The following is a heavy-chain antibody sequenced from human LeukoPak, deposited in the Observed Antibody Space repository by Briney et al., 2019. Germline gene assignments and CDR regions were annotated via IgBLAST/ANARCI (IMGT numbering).Heavy chain of an antibody. D-gene: IGHD4-11*01. V-gene: IGHV4-59*08. CDR2: IYYTGST. Sequence: SDPLTLTCTVCGGSISSDHWSWLRQPPGKGLEWIVYIYYTGSTNYNPSLNSRLTISVDTSKDQFSLYLSSVTAADTAVYYCARGTVTPRYFDYWGQGTLVSVSS. CDR3: ARGTVTPRYFDY. J-gene: IGHJ4*02. CDR1: GGSISSDH.